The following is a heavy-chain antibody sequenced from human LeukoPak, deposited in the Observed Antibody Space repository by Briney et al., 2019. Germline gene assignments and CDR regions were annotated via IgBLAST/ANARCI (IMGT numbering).Heavy chain of an antibody. CDR3: ARRYCSGGSCYSCFDY. Sequence: SETLSLTCAVYGGSFSDYYWSWIRQPPGRGLEWIGYIYYSGSTNYNPSLKSRVTMSVDTSTNQFSLKLRSVTAADTAVYYCARRYCSGGSCYSCFDYWGQGTLVTVSS. J-gene: IGHJ4*02. CDR1: GGSFSDYY. V-gene: IGHV4-59*01. D-gene: IGHD2-15*01. CDR2: IYYSGST.